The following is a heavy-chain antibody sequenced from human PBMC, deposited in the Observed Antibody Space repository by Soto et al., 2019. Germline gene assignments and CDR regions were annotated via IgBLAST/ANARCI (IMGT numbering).Heavy chain of an antibody. Sequence: TLSLTCTVSGGSISSYYWSWIRQPAGKGLEWIGRIYTSGSTNYNPSLKSRVTMSVDTSKNQFSLKLSSVTAADTAVYYCARACSSNSCYDVFDYWGQGTLVTVSS. CDR2: IYTSGST. V-gene: IGHV4-4*07. CDR1: GGSISSYY. D-gene: IGHD2-2*01. J-gene: IGHJ4*02. CDR3: ARACSSNSCYDVFDY.